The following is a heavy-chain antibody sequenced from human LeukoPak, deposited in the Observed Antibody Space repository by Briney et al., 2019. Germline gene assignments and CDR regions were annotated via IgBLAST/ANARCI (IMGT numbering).Heavy chain of an antibody. V-gene: IGHV1-18*01. CDR2: ISTHDGHT. J-gene: IGHJ4*02. Sequence: ASVKVSCKASDYTFTNYGITWVRQAPGQGLEWMGWISTHDGHTICAQDLQGRVTMTIDTSTTTAYMELRSLKSDDTAVYYCARAPPGMIMGPGDYWGQRALVIVSS. CDR3: ARAPPGMIMGPGDY. CDR1: DYTFTNYG. D-gene: IGHD3-22*01.